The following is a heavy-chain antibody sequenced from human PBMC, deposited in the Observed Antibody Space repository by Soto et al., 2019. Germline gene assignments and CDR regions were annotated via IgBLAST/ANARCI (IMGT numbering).Heavy chain of an antibody. CDR2: MYHSGTT. J-gene: IGHJ5*02. CDR1: GDSITSAGYY. Sequence: SETLSLTCTVSGDSITSAGYYWSWIRQHPGKGLEWFGYMYHSGTTYYNTSLSSRVTISVDTSKNQFSLKLTSVTAADTAMYYCARYKGDTRLFDPWGRGTLVTVSS. D-gene: IGHD3-22*01. CDR3: ARYKGDTRLFDP. V-gene: IGHV4-31*03.